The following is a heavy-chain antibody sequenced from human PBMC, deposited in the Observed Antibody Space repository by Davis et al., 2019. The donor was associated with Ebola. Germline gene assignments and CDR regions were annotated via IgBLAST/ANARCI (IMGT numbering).Heavy chain of an antibody. V-gene: IGHV3-74*01. CDR3: ARELGWNYYYGMDV. CDR1: GFTFSSYW. J-gene: IGHJ6*02. Sequence: SLIPPCASPGFTFSSYWMHWVRQAPGKGPVWVSRINTDGSSTRYADPVKGRFTISRDNAKNTLYLQMNSLRAEDTAVYYCARELGWNYYYGMDVWGQGTTVTVSS. CDR2: INTDGSST. D-gene: IGHD7-27*01.